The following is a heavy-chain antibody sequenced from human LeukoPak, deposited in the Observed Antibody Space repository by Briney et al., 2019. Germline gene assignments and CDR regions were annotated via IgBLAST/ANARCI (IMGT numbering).Heavy chain of an antibody. CDR1: GASMNNYY. V-gene: IGHV4-59*08. Sequence: SETLSLTCTVSGASMNNYYWSWIRQSPEKGLEWLGFVFSRGTTNLNPSFKSRLIMSIDTSKDQFSLRLSSVTAADTAVYFCARSWAAKWELPGQFDSWGQGRLVSVSS. D-gene: IGHD1-26*01. CDR2: VFSRGTT. J-gene: IGHJ4*02. CDR3: ARSWAAKWELPGQFDS.